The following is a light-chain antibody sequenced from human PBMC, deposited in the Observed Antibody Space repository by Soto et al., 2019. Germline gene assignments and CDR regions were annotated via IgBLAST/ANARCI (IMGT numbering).Light chain of an antibody. V-gene: IGKV4-1*01. Sequence: DIVLTQYPDSLAVSLGERATLNCKSSQSVLSSSNNKNYLAWYLQKPGQPPKLLLYWASTRESGVPDRFSGSGSGTDFTLTISSLQAADVAVYYCQQYYNTPITFGQGTRLEI. CDR3: QQYYNTPIT. CDR2: WAS. J-gene: IGKJ5*01. CDR1: QSVLSSSNNKNY.